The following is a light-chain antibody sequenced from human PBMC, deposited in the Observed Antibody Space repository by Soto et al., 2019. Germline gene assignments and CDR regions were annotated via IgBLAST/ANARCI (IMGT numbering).Light chain of an antibody. V-gene: IGKV1-5*03. Sequence: DIQMTQSPSTLSASVGDRVTITCRASQPISSWLAWYQQKPGNAPKVLIYRTSTLESGVPARFSGSGSGTEFTLAISSLQPDYFATYYCQQYNSYSATFGQETKVEIK. CDR2: RTS. J-gene: IGKJ1*01. CDR1: QPISSW. CDR3: QQYNSYSAT.